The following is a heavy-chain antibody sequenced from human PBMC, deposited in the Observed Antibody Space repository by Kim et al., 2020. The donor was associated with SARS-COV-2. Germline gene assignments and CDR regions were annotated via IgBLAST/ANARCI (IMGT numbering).Heavy chain of an antibody. J-gene: IGHJ4*02. CDR2: LTGKSDKT. Sequence: GGSLRLSCAASGFTFSSYGMSWVRQAPGKGLEWVSFLTGKSDKTRYADSVKGRFTISRDNSNNTLYLQMNSLRAEDTAVYYCAKPTTSDWYVFDSWGQGTLVTVSS. CDR1: GFTFSSYG. D-gene: IGHD6-19*01. CDR3: AKPTTSDWYVFDS. V-gene: IGHV3-23*01.